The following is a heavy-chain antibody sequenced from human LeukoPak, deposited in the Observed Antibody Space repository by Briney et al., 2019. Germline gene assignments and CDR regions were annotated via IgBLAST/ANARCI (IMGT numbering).Heavy chain of an antibody. CDR3: AKSFLEREPYEYYMDV. J-gene: IGHJ6*03. V-gene: IGHV3-33*06. CDR1: GFTFETFG. Sequence: GKSLRLSCTTSGFTFETFGMHWARQPPGKGLEWLAVIWYDESHTFYADSVKGRFTISRDNSKKTLFLQMNSVRAEDTAVYFCAKSFLEREPYEYYMDVWGKGTTVIVSS. D-gene: IGHD1-1*01. CDR2: IWYDESHT.